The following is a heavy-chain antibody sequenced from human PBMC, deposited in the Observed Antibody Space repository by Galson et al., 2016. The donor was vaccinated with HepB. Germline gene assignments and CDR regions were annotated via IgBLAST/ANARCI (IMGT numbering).Heavy chain of an antibody. CDR1: GFTFSSYG. V-gene: IGHV3-33*01. Sequence: SLRLSCAASGFTFSSYGMHWVRQAPGKGLEWVAIIWYDGSNKYYADSVKGRSTISRDNSKNTMYLQIKRMRAEDTAVYYCAREGGFGDLLSNPDYYNYYATDVWGQGTTVTVSS. J-gene: IGHJ6*02. CDR2: IWYDGSNK. D-gene: IGHD3-10*01. CDR3: AREGGFGDLLSNPDYYNYYATDV.